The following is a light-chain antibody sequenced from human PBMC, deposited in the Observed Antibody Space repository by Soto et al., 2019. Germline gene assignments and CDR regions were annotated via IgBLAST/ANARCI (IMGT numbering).Light chain of an antibody. V-gene: IGKV3-20*01. J-gene: IGKJ1*01. CDR2: GAS. CDR3: QQYGSSLPT. Sequence: EIVLTQSPGTLSLSPGERATLSCRASQSVKSNYLAWYRRKPGQAPSLLIYGASTRATGIPGRFSGSGSGTDFTLTITRLEPEDFAVYSCQQYGSSLPTFGQGTKVEIK. CDR1: QSVKSNY.